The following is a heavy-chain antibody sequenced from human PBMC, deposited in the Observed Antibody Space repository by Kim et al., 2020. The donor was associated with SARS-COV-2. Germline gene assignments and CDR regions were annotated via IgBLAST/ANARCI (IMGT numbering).Heavy chain of an antibody. CDR1: GGSFSGYY. CDR2: INHSGST. CDR3: ARGPGLWFGGLFRGYNWF. V-gene: IGHV4-34*01. Sequence: SETLSLTCAVYGGSFSGYYWSWIRQPPGKGLEWIGEINHSGSTNYNPSLKSRVTISVDTSKNQFSLKLSSVTAADTGVYYCARGPGLWFGGLFRGYNWF. D-gene: IGHD3-10*01. J-gene: IGHJ5*01.